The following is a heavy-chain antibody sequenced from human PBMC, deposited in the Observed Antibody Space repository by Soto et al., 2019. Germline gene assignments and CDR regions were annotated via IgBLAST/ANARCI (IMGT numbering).Heavy chain of an antibody. J-gene: IGHJ6*02. CDR1: GGSISSYY. V-gene: IGHV4-59*12. CDR3: ARAHYGDYGYGMDV. CDR2: IYYSGST. D-gene: IGHD4-17*01. Sequence: SETLSLTCPVSGGSISSYYWSWIRQPPGKGLEWIGYIYYSGSTNYNPSLKSRVTISVDRSKNQFSLKPSSVTAADTAVYYCARAHYGDYGYGMDVWGQGTTVTVSS.